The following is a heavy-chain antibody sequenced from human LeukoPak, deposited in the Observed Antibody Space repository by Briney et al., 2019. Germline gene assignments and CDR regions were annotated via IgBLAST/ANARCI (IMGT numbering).Heavy chain of an antibody. J-gene: IGHJ4*02. CDR2: VKHDGSEK. CDR3: ARDQDYDFWSGPIMSY. D-gene: IGHD3-3*01. V-gene: IGHV3-7*01. CDR1: GFTFSSYW. Sequence: GGSLRLSCAASGFTFSSYWMSWVRQAPGKGLEWVANVKHDGSEKYNVDSVKGRFTISRDNAKNSLFLQMNSLRAEDTAVYYCARDQDYDFWSGPIMSYWGQGTLVTVSS.